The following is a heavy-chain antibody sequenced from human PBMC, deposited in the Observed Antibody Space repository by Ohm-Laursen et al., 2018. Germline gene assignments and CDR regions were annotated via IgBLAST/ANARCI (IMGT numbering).Heavy chain of an antibody. CDR3: ARNYDILTGYSSYYYYGMDV. V-gene: IGHV1-18*01. J-gene: IGHJ6*02. CDR1: GYTFTSYG. D-gene: IGHD3-9*01. CDR2: ISGYNGNK. Sequence: SVKVSCKASGYTFTSYGISWVRQAPGQGLEWMGWISGYNGNKNYAQKLQGRVTITADKSTSTAYMELSSLRSEDTAVYYCARNYDILTGYSSYYYYGMDVWGQGTTVTVAS.